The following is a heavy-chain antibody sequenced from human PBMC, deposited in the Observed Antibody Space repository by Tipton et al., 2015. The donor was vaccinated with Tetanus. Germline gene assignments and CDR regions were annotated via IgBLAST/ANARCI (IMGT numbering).Heavy chain of an antibody. CDR1: GCTSGSHY. D-gene: IGHD1-7*01. J-gene: IGHJ3*01. CDR2: SNPDGRRT. Sequence: SLRLSCAASGCTSGSHYKHWVRHPPGTGLVLISRSNPDGRRTNYADSVKGRFTISRDHAKNTVYLQRNSLRAEVTAVYFCARRCLPNYGLLGWGQET. CDR3: ARRCLPNYGLLG. V-gene: IGHV3-74*01.